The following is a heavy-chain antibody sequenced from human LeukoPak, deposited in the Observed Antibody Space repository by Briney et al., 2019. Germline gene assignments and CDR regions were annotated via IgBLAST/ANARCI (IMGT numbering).Heavy chain of an antibody. V-gene: IGHV3-30*03. Sequence: AGGSLRLSCAASGFTFSSYGMHWVRQAPGKGLEWVAVISYDGSNKYYADSVKGRFTISRDNTKSSLYLQMNSLRAEDTAMYYCARYRHLYYWGQGTLVTVSS. D-gene: IGHD3-16*01. J-gene: IGHJ4*02. CDR3: ARYRHLYY. CDR1: GFTFSSYG. CDR2: ISYDGSNK.